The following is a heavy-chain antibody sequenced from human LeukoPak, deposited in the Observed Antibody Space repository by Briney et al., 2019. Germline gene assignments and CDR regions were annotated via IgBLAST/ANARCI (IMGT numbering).Heavy chain of an antibody. CDR2: INHSGST. CDR3: AREGPGDKYCSSTSCYGVYYYYGMDV. Sequence: SETLSLTCAVYGGSFSGYYWSWIRQPPGKGLEWIGEINHSGSTNHNPSLKSRVTISVDTSKNQFSLKLSSVTAADTAVYYCAREGPGDKYCSSTSCYGVYYYYGMDVWGQGTTVTVSS. J-gene: IGHJ6*02. D-gene: IGHD2-2*01. CDR1: GGSFSGYY. V-gene: IGHV4-34*01.